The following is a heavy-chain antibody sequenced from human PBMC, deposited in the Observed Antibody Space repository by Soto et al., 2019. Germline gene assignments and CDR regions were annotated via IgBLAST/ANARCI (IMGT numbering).Heavy chain of an antibody. V-gene: IGHV3-64*02. J-gene: IGHJ4*02. D-gene: IGHD4-17*01. Sequence: EVPLVESGEGLVQPGGSLRLSCAASGFTFSNYAMHWVHQAPGKGLEYVSAISDNGFSTYYGDSVRGRFIISRDNSKNTLYLQMGSLRAEDMAVYYCARGPSTVATWLDYWGQGTLVTVPS. CDR1: GFTFSNYA. CDR2: ISDNGFST. CDR3: ARGPSTVATWLDY.